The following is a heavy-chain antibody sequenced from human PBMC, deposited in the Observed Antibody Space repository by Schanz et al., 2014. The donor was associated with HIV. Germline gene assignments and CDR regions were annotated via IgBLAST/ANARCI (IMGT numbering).Heavy chain of an antibody. D-gene: IGHD3-3*01. CDR1: GFTFSTYA. Sequence: EVQLLESGGGLVQPGGSLRLSCAASGFTFSTYAMSWVRQAPGKGLVWVSRISSDGSSTSYADSVKGRFTISRDNAKNTLYLQMNRLRAEDTAVYYCVRDRVYSFWTGYEPFDSWGQGTLVTVSS. V-gene: IGHV3-74*01. J-gene: IGHJ5*01. CDR3: VRDRVYSFWTGYEPFDS. CDR2: ISSDGSST.